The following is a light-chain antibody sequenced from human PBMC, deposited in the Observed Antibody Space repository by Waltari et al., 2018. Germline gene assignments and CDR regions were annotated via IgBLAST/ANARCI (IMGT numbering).Light chain of an antibody. CDR1: SNNVGSQG. V-gene: IGLV10-54*01. Sequence: QAGLTQPPSVSKALKQTATITCLGNSNNVGSQGAVLLQWDQGQPPKLLSFRKLDRPSGISERFSASRSGNIASLTINGLQPEDETDYFCLAWDTSLATWVSGGGTRLTVL. J-gene: IGLJ3*02. CDR3: LAWDTSLATWV. CDR2: RKL.